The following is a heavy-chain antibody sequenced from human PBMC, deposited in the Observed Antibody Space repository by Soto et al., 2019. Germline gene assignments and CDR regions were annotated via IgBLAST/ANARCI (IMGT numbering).Heavy chain of an antibody. Sequence: SETLSLTCTVSGGSISSSSYYWGWIRRPPGKGLEWIGSIYYSGSTYYNPSLKSRVTISVDTSKNQFSLKLSSVTAADTAVYYCARHGVGYGMDVWGQGTTVTSP. D-gene: IGHD2-15*01. J-gene: IGHJ6*02. CDR3: ARHGVGYGMDV. CDR2: IYYSGST. CDR1: GGSISSSSYY. V-gene: IGHV4-39*01.